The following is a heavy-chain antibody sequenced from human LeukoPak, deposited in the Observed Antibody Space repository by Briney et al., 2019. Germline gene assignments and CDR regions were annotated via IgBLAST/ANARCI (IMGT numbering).Heavy chain of an antibody. CDR1: GFTFDVYG. CDR2: ISWNGGRT. CDR3: ARFFLTGYSGRGAFDI. V-gene: IGHV3-20*04. D-gene: IGHD3-9*01. Sequence: PGGSLSLPCAVSGFTFDVYGMSWARQAQGKGLGGVSGISWNGGRTGFADSVRGRFTISRDNAKNSLYLQMKSLRAEDTALYYCARFFLTGYSGRGAFDIWGQGTMVTVSS. J-gene: IGHJ3*02.